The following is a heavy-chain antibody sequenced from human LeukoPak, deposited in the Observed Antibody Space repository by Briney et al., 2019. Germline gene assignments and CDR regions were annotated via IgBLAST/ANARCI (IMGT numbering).Heavy chain of an antibody. D-gene: IGHD3-22*01. Sequence: GGSLRLSCAASGFTVSSNHMSWVRQAPGKGLEWVSVIYSGGITYYADSVKGRFTISRDNSKNTLYLQMNSLRAEDTAVYCCARDRPQTSGYTFDYWGQGTLVTVSS. J-gene: IGHJ4*02. CDR3: ARDRPQTSGYTFDY. CDR2: IYSGGIT. V-gene: IGHV3-66*01. CDR1: GFTVSSNH.